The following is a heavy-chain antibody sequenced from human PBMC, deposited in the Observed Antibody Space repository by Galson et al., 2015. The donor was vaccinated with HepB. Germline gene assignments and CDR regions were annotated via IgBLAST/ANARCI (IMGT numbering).Heavy chain of an antibody. V-gene: IGHV3-30*18. CDR1: GFTFSSYA. J-gene: IGHJ4*02. CDR2: ISKDGSNK. Sequence: SLRLSCAASGFTFSSYAMHWVRQAPGKGLEWVAVISKDGSNKYYPDAVKGRFTISRDNSKNTLYLQVNSLGADDTAVYYCAKDNYGDYVFYYWGQGTLVTVSS. CDR3: AKDNYGDYVFYY. D-gene: IGHD4-17*01.